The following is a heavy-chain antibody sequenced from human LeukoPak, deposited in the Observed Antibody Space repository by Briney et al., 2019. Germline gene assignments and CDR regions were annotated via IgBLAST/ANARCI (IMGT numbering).Heavy chain of an antibody. V-gene: IGHV3-23*01. CDR1: GFTFSNYA. J-gene: IGHJ4*02. CDR3: AKYGPQDSGSSHFDY. D-gene: IGHD1-26*01. CDR2: IRDSGSST. Sequence: GGSLRLSCAASGFTFSNYAMNWVRQAPGKGLEWVSAIRDSGSSTHYADSVKGRFTTSRDNSKNTLFLQMNSLRAEDTAIYYCAKYGPQDSGSSHFDYWGQGALVTVSS.